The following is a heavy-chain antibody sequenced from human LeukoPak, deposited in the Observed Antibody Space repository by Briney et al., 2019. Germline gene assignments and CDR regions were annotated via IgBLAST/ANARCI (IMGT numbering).Heavy chain of an antibody. CDR2: IYYSGST. Sequence: SEALSLTCTVSGGSISSSSYYWGWIRQPPGKGLEWIGSIYYSGSTYYNPSLKSRVTISVDTSKNQFSLKLSSVTAADTAVYYCAREEDYYGSCGSVDYWGQGTLVTVSS. CDR1: GGSISSSSYY. V-gene: IGHV4-39*02. CDR3: AREEDYYGSCGSVDY. D-gene: IGHD3-22*01. J-gene: IGHJ4*02.